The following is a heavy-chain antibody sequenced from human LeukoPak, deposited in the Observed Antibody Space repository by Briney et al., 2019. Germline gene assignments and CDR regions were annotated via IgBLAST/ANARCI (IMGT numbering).Heavy chain of an antibody. D-gene: IGHD4-17*01. Sequence: PGGSLRLSCAASGFTFSIAWMSWVRQAPGKGLEWVGRIKSKTDGGTTDYAAPVKGRFSISRDDSKTTLYLQMSSLKTEGTAVYYCATEDHGDYNFWGQGTLVTVSS. CDR2: IKSKTDGGTT. V-gene: IGHV3-15*01. J-gene: IGHJ4*02. CDR1: GFTFSIAW. CDR3: ATEDHGDYNF.